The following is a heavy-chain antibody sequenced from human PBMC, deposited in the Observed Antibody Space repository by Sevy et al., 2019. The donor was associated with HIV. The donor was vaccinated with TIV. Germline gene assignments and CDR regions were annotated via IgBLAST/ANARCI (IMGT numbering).Heavy chain of an antibody. CDR1: GFSFSSYW. Sequence: GGSLRLSCAASGFSFSSYWMTWFRQAPGKELEWVANVNLDGSGKYYVDSVKGRFTISRDNARNSLSLQMNSLRAEDTAVYYCARSVDYWDQGTLVTVSS. CDR2: VNLDGSGK. CDR3: ARSVDY. V-gene: IGHV3-7*01. J-gene: IGHJ4*02.